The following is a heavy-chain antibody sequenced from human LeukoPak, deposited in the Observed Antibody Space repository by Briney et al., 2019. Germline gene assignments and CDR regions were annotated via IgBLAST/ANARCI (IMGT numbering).Heavy chain of an antibody. CDR1: GFMFSASA. J-gene: IGHJ4*02. D-gene: IGHD4-23*01. CDR3: AKLRTTVLSPADF. CDR2: ISGSGGVT. V-gene: IGHV3-23*01. Sequence: PGGSLRLSCAASGFMFSASATTWVRQAPGKGLDWVSDISGSGGVTYYADSVKGRFTISRDNSKSALYLQMNSLKAEDTALYFCAKLRTTVLSPADFWGQGALVTVSS.